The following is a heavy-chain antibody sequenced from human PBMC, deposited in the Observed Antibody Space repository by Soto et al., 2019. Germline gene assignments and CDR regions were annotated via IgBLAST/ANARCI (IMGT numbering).Heavy chain of an antibody. V-gene: IGHV5-51*01. CDR2: IYPGDSDT. J-gene: IGHJ3*02. Sequence: LGESLKISCKGSGYSFTSYWIGWVRQMPGKGLEWMGIIYPGDSDTRYSPSFQGQVTISADKSISTAYLQWSSLKASDTAMYYCAIKGGPVSGYDPDAFDIWGQGTMVTVSS. CDR3: AIKGGPVSGYDPDAFDI. D-gene: IGHD5-12*01. CDR1: GYSFTSYW.